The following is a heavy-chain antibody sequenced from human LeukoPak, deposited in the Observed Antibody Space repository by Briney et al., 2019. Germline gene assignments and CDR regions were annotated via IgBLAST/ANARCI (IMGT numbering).Heavy chain of an antibody. D-gene: IGHD2-15*01. Sequence: SVTVSFKASAGTFSIYANSRVRQAPGQGLEWMGGIIPIFGTANYAQKFQGRVTITADESTSTAYMELSSLRSEDTAVYYCARDCSGGICYPSWGQGTLVTVSS. CDR3: ARDCSGGICYPS. CDR1: AGTFSIYA. V-gene: IGHV1-69*13. J-gene: IGHJ5*02. CDR2: IIPIFGTA.